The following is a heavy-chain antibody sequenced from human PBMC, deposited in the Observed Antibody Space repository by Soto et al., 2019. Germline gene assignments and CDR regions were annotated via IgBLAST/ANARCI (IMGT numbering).Heavy chain of an antibody. V-gene: IGHV4-30-4*01. CDR3: ARDGDYGGNSEDAFDI. Sequence: QVQLQESGPGLVKPSQTLSLTCTVSGGSISSGDYYWSWIRQPPGKGLEWIGYIYYSGSTYYNPSLKSRVTRSVDTSKNQFSLKLSSVTAADTAVYYCARDGDYGGNSEDAFDIWGQGTMVTVSS. J-gene: IGHJ3*02. D-gene: IGHD4-17*01. CDR2: IYYSGST. CDR1: GGSISSGDYY.